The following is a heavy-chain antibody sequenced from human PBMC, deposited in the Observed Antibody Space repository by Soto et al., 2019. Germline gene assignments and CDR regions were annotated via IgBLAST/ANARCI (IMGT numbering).Heavy chain of an antibody. CDR3: AQTQSSLYYVDV. CDR1: GFIFSNYA. CDR2: FGGSGGT. Sequence: EVQVLESGGGLVQPGGSLRLSCVGSGFIFSNYAMAWVRQAPGKGLEWVSGFGGSGGTYYADSVKGRYTISRDNSKNTLYLQMNSLRVDDTAVYYCAQTQSSLYYVDVWGKGTAVTVSS. V-gene: IGHV3-23*01. J-gene: IGHJ6*03.